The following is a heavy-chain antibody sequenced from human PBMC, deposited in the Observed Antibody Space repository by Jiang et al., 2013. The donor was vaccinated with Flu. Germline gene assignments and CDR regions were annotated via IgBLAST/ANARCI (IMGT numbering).Heavy chain of an antibody. V-gene: IGHV5-51*01. CDR1: GYSFTSYW. Sequence: EVKKPGESLKISCKGSGYSFTSYWIGWVRQMPGKGLEWMGIIYPGDSDTRYSPSFQGHVTISADKSISTAYLQWSSLKASDTAMYYCARAGIAVAGTGGRPGGTNYYYYGMDVWGKGTTVTVSS. CDR3: ARAGIAVAGTGGRPGGTNYYYYGMDV. CDR2: IYPGDSDT. J-gene: IGHJ6*04. D-gene: IGHD6-19*01.